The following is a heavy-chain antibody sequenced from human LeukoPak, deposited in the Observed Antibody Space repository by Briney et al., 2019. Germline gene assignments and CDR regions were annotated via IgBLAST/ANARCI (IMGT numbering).Heavy chain of an antibody. V-gene: IGHV4-38-2*01. CDR3: ARLVGPSGFGVVLWFDP. CDR1: GYSISSGYY. CDR2: IYHSGTT. Sequence: SETLSLTCAVSGYSISSGYYWGWLRHPPGKGPEWGGSIYHSGTTYYNPSLKTRVTISLDTSKTQFTLKLRSVTAADTAVYYCARLVGPSGFGVVLWFDPWGQGTLVTVSS. D-gene: IGHD3-3*01. J-gene: IGHJ5*02.